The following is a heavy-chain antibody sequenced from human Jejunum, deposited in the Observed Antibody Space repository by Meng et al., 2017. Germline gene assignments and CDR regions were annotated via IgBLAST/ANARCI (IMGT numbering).Heavy chain of an antibody. D-gene: IGHD3-10*02. J-gene: IGHJ4*02. Sequence: QVQLQQYGPGLGKPSQTLSLTCSISGDSVSSNSAAWNWIRQSPSRGLEWLGRTYYRSKYYNDYALSVKSRITINPDTSKNQFSLQLNSVTPEDTAIYYCARDWGDVRGGFDFWGQGTLVTVSS. V-gene: IGHV6-1*01. CDR3: ARDWGDVRGGFDF. CDR1: GDSVSSNSAA. CDR2: TYYRSKYYN.